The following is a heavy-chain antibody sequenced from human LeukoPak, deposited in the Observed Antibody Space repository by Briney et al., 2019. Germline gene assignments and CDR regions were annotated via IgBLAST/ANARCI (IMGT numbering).Heavy chain of an antibody. J-gene: IGHJ4*02. CDR1: GFTFSSYG. CDR3: AKDLLRGVVTPATLADS. Sequence: GGSLRLSCAASGFTFSSYGMHWVRQAPGKGLEWVAVISSDGSNEYYADSVKGRFTISRDNSKNTLDLEMNSLRTEDTAVYYCAKDLLRGVVTPATLADSWGQGSLVTVSS. V-gene: IGHV3-30*18. D-gene: IGHD4-23*01. CDR2: ISSDGSNE.